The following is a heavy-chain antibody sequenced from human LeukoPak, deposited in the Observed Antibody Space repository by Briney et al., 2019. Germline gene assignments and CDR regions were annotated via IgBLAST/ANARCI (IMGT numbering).Heavy chain of an antibody. D-gene: IGHD3-9*01. CDR3: AKGENYDILTARLDY. CDR2: ISWNSGSI. Sequence: GGTLRLSCAAPGFTFDDYAMHWVRHAPGKGLEWVSGISWNSGSIGYAESLKGRFTISRDNDQNCLYLQMNSLRAEDTALYYCAKGENYDILTARLDYWGQGTLVTVSS. J-gene: IGHJ4*02. V-gene: IGHV3-9*01. CDR1: GFTFDDYA.